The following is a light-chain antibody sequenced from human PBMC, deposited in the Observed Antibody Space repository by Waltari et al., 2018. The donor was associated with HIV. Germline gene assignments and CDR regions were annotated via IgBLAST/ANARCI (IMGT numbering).Light chain of an antibody. CDR2: DVS. J-gene: IGLJ2*01. CDR3: SSYTSSSTPVV. V-gene: IGLV2-14*01. CDR1: SSDIGTYNY. Sequence: QSALTQPASVSGSPGQSITISCTGTSSDIGTYNYVSWYQQHPGKAPKLMIYDVSNRPSCVSNRFSGSKNGNTTSLTTSGLQAEDEADYYCSSYTSSSTPVVFGGGTKLTVL.